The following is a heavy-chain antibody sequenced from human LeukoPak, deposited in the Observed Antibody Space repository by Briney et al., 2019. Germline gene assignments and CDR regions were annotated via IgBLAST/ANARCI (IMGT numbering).Heavy chain of an antibody. J-gene: IGHJ6*04. V-gene: IGHV3-48*01. CDR3: AREMGGLRFLEWLKTPSDV. Sequence: GGSLRLSCAASGFTFSSYSMNWVRQAPGKGLEWVSYISSSSSTIYYADSVKGRFTISRDNAKNSLYLQMNSLRAGDTAVYYCAREMGGLRFLEWLKTPSDVWGKGTTVTVSS. D-gene: IGHD3-3*01. CDR1: GFTFSSYS. CDR2: ISSSSSTI.